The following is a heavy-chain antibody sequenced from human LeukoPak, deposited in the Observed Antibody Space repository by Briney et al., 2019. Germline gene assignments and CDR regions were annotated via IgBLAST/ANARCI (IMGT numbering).Heavy chain of an antibody. Sequence: QPGGSLRLSCAVSGFTFSGFWMSWSRQAPGKGLEWVASINSDGSEGYYADVVKGRFTISRDNAKNSLYLQMNSLRAEDTAVYYCARVHSWFGEFLAIDYWGQGTLVTVSS. J-gene: IGHJ4*02. V-gene: IGHV3-7*01. CDR3: ARVHSWFGEFLAIDY. CDR2: INSDGSEG. D-gene: IGHD3-10*01. CDR1: GFTFSGFW.